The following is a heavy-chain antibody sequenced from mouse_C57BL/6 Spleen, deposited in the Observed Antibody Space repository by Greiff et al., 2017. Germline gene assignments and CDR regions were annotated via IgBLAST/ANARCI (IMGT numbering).Heavy chain of an antibody. CDR1: GYSITSGYY. V-gene: IGHV3-6*01. J-gene: IGHJ1*03. D-gene: IGHD2-3*01. CDR3: ARDSDGGYFDV. Sequence: EVQLQESGPGLVKPSQSLSLTCSVTGYSITSGYYWNWIRQFPGNKLEWMGYISYDGSNNYNPSLKNRISITRDTSKNQFFLKLNSVTTEDTATYYCARDSDGGYFDVWGTGTTVTVSS. CDR2: ISYDGSN.